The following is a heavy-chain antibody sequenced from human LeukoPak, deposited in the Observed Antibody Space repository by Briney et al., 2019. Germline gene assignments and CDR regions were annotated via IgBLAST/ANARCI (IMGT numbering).Heavy chain of an antibody. V-gene: IGHV3-66*02. J-gene: IGHJ4*02. CDR3: ARDKLGSGYSSDFDY. CDR1: GFSVSSNY. Sequence: GGSPRLSCAASGFSVSSNYMNWVRQAPGKGLEWVSAIYTGGTTYYADSVKGRFTISRDNSKNTLYLQMNSLRAEDTAVYYCARDKLGSGYSSDFDYWGQGTLVTVSS. CDR2: IYTGGTT. D-gene: IGHD6-19*01.